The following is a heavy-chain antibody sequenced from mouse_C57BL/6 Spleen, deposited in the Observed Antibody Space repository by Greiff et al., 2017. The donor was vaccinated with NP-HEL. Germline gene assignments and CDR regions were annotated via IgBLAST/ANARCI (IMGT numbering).Heavy chain of an antibody. Sequence: EVQLQQSGPELVKPGASVKISCKASGYTFTDYYMNWVKQSHGKSLEWIGDINPNNGGTSYNQKFKGKATLTVDKSSSTAYMELRSLTSEDSAVYYCASHYGNVDYWVQGTTLTVSS. CDR2: INPNNGGT. CDR1: GYTFTDYY. J-gene: IGHJ2*01. V-gene: IGHV1-26*01. CDR3: ASHYGNVDY. D-gene: IGHD2-1*01.